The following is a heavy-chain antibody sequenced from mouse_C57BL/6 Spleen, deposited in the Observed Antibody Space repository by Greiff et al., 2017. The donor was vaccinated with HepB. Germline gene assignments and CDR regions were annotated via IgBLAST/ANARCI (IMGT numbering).Heavy chain of an antibody. J-gene: IGHJ4*01. V-gene: IGHV2-2*01. Sequence: VQLQESGPGLVQPSQSLSITCTVSGFSLTSYGVHWVRQSPGKGLAWLGVIWSGGSTDYNAAFISRLSISKDNSKRQVFFKMNSLQADDTAIYYCARFYDGYYGYAMDYWGQGTSVTVSS. CDR1: GFSLTSYG. CDR3: ARFYDGYYGYAMDY. CDR2: IWSGGST. D-gene: IGHD2-3*01.